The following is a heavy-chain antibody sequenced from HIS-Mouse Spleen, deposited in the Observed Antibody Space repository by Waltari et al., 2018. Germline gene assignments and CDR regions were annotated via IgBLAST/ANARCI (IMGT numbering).Heavy chain of an antibody. J-gene: IGHJ5*02. CDR2: IYHSGGT. V-gene: IGHV4-38-2*02. D-gene: IGHD4-17*01. CDR1: GYSISSGYY. Sequence: QVQLQESGPGLVKPSETLSLTCTVSGYSISSGYYWGWIRQPPGKGLEWIGSIYHSGGTYDNPSLKIRVTISVDTSKNQFSLKLSSVTAADTAVYYCASLTTVVRENWFDPWGQGTLVTVSS. CDR3: ASLTTVVRENWFDP.